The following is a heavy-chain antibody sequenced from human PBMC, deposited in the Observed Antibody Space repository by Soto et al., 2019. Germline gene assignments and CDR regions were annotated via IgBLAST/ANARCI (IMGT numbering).Heavy chain of an antibody. CDR3: ASHRGNTFGPYDD. J-gene: IGHJ4*01. D-gene: IGHD3-16*01. CDR1: GASISSGNW. V-gene: IGHV4-4*02. Sequence: PSETLSLTCAVSGASISSGNWWSWVRQSPGKGLEWIGEIYHSVSTNHNPSLKSRVIISVDKSRNQFSLKLSSVTAADTAVYFCASHRGNTFGPYDDWGQGTQVTVSS. CDR2: IYHSVST.